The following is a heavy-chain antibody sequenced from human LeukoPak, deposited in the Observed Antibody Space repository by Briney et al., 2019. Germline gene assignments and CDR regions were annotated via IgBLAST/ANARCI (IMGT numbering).Heavy chain of an antibody. CDR3: ARLAGYSSSYVVFDI. D-gene: IGHD6-13*01. CDR2: IYPGDSDT. CDR1: GYSFTSYW. J-gene: IGHJ3*02. Sequence: GESLKISCKGSGYSFTSYWVGWVRQMPGKGLEWMGIIYPGDSDTRYSPSFQGQVTISADKSISTAYLQWSSLKASDTAIYYCARLAGYSSSYVVFDIWGQGTMVTVSS. V-gene: IGHV5-51*01.